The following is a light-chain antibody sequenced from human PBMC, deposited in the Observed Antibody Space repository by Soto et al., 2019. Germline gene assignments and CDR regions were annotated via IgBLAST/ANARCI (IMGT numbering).Light chain of an antibody. CDR1: QGVRSY. CDR2: GAS. V-gene: IGKV1-9*01. J-gene: IGKJ5*01. Sequence: DIQMTQSPSSLSASVGDRVTITCRASQGVRSYLAWFQQRPGKAPKLXXFGASTLQNGVPARFSGGGFGTEFTLTISSLQSEDFAVYDGQQYNNWPPYTFGQGTRLEIK. CDR3: QQYNNWPPYT.